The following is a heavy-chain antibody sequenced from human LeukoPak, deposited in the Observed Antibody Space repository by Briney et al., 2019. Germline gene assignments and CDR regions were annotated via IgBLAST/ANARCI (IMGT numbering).Heavy chain of an antibody. CDR1: GYTFTNYY. CDR3: ARIRDGYNDAYDI. Sequence: ASVKVSCKASGYTFTNYYINWVRQAPGQGLEWMGLINPCGAKTNYAQNFKGRVTMTRDTSTSTDYMELSSLRSEDTAIYYCARIRDGYNDAYDIWGQGTVVTVPS. J-gene: IGHJ3*02. CDR2: INPCGAKT. V-gene: IGHV1-46*01. D-gene: IGHD5-24*01.